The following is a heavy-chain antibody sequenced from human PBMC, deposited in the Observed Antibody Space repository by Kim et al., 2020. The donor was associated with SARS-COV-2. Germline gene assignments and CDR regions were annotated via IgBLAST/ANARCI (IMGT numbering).Heavy chain of an antibody. D-gene: IGHD5-12*01. Sequence: GGSLRLSCAASGFTFSSYAMHWVRQAPGKGLEWVAVISYDGSNKYYADSVKGRFTISRDNSKNTPYLQMNSLGAEDTAVYYCARERGGPGGGFFDYWGQGTLVTVSS. CDR2: ISYDGSNK. CDR1: GFTFSSYA. CDR3: ARERGGPGGGFFDY. J-gene: IGHJ4*02. V-gene: IGHV3-30*04.